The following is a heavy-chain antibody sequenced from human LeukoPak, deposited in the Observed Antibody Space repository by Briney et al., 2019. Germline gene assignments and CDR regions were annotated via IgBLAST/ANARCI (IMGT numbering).Heavy chain of an antibody. CDR2: INTNTGNP. J-gene: IGHJ3*02. V-gene: IGHV7-4-1*01. Sequence: ASVKVSCKASVCTLTRYAINWLRQAPGQGLEWMGGINTNTGNPKYAQGFTGRFVFSLDTSVSTAYLQIFSLNVEDTAVYYCTRDTFTDGSSSFDIWGQGTMVTVSS. D-gene: IGHD3-16*01. CDR1: VCTLTRYA. CDR3: TRDTFTDGSSSFDI.